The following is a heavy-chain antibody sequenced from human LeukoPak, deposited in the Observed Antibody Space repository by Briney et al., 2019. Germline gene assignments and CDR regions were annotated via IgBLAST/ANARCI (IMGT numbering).Heavy chain of an antibody. Sequence: VYIYYSGTTNYPPSLKRRVTISADTSKNQFSLKLSSVTAADTAVYYCARSYSSSWAFDYWGQGTLVTVSS. D-gene: IGHD6-13*01. CDR3: ARSYSSSWAFDY. V-gene: IGHV4-59*08. J-gene: IGHJ4*02. CDR2: IYYSGTT.